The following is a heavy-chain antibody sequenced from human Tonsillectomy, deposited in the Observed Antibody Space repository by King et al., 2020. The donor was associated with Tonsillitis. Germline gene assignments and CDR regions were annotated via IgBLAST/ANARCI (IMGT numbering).Heavy chain of an antibody. CDR2: ISGSGGST. Sequence: VQLVESGGGLVQPGGSLRLSCAASGFTFSSYAMSWVRQAPGKGLEWVSAISGSGGSTYYADSVKGRFTISRDNSKNTLYLQMNSLRAEDTAVYYCAKGGCSSTSCYGYYYYYMDVWGKGTTVTVSS. J-gene: IGHJ6*03. CDR1: GFTFSSYA. CDR3: AKGGCSSTSCYGYYYYYMDV. D-gene: IGHD2-2*01. V-gene: IGHV3-23*04.